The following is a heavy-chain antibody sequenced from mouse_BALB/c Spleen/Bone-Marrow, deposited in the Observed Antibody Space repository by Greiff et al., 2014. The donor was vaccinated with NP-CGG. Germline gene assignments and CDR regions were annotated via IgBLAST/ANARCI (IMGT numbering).Heavy chain of an antibody. J-gene: IGHJ3*01. V-gene: IGHV1-4*01. CDR1: GYTFTSYT. Sequence: QVQLQQSGAELARPGASVKTSCKASGYTFTSYTMHWVKQRPGQGLEWIGYINPSSGYTNYNQKFKDKATLTADKSSSTAYMQLSSLTSEDSAVYYCARSRDFTTGFAYWGQGTLVTVSA. CDR2: INPSSGYT. CDR3: ARSRDFTTGFAY. D-gene: IGHD1-1*01.